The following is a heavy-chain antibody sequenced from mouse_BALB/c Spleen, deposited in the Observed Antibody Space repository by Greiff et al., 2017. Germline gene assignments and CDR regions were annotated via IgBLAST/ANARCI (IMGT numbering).Heavy chain of an antibody. CDR3: ARQTTVGYFDV. D-gene: IGHD1-1*01. CDR1: GFTFSSYT. J-gene: IGHJ1*01. Sequence: EVQRVESGGGLVQPGGSLKLSCAASGFTFSSYTMSWVRQTPEKRLEWVAYISNGGGSTYYPDTVKGRFTISRDNAKNTLYLQMSSLKSEDTAMYYCARQTTVGYFDVWGAGTTVTVSS. CDR2: ISNGGGST. V-gene: IGHV5-12-2*01.